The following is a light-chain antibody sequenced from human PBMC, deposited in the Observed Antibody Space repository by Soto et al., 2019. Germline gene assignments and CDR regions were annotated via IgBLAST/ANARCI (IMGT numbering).Light chain of an antibody. J-gene: IGLJ1*01. Sequence: QSVLTQPASVSGSPGQSITISCTGTSXDVGGYNFVSWYQQHPGKAPKLMISEVSNRPSGVSNRFSASKSGNTASLTISGLQAEDEADYYCSSHAGSNPFYVFGSGTRSPS. V-gene: IGLV2-14*01. CDR2: EVS. CDR3: SSHAGSNPFYV. CDR1: SXDVGGYNF.